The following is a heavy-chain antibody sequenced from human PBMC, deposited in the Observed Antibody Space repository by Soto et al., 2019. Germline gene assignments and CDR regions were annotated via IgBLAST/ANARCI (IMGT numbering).Heavy chain of an antibody. CDR2: IKNDGSGA. D-gene: IGHD3-22*01. J-gene: IGHJ4*02. V-gene: IGHV3-74*01. CDR3: IRGDGDYHDGNGYLGRH. CDR1: GFTFSNYW. Sequence: EVQLVESVGDLVQPGGSLRLSCVASGFTFSNYWMHWVRQPPGKGLEWVSRIKNDGSGAYYADSVKGRFTISRDNAKNTLYLQMNSLRAEDTAMYYCIRGDGDYHDGNGYLGRHWGQGTLVTVSS.